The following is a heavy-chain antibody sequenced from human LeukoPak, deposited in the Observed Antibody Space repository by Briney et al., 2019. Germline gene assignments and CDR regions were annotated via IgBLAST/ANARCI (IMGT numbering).Heavy chain of an antibody. D-gene: IGHD3-9*01. J-gene: IGHJ3*02. Sequence: GGSLRLSCAASGFTFSSYEMNWVRQAPGKGLEWVSYISSSGSTIYYADSVKGRFTISRDNAKNSLYLQMNSLRAEDTAVYYCARDGPYDILTGYSSHDAFGIWGQGTMVTVSS. CDR1: GFTFSSYE. CDR2: ISSSGSTI. V-gene: IGHV3-48*03. CDR3: ARDGPYDILTGYSSHDAFGI.